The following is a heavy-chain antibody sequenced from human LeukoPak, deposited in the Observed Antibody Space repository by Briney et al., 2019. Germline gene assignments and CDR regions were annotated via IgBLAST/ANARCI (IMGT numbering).Heavy chain of an antibody. CDR3: ARGGGLDV. D-gene: IGHD3-16*01. V-gene: IGHV3-7*03. CDR2: INHNGNVN. J-gene: IGHJ6*02. Sequence: GGSLRLSCAASGSTFSSYRTNWAREAPGKGLEWVASINHNGNVNYYVDSVKGRFTISRDNAKNSLYLQMSNLRAEDTAVYFCARGGGLDVWGQGATVTVSS. CDR1: GSTFSSYR.